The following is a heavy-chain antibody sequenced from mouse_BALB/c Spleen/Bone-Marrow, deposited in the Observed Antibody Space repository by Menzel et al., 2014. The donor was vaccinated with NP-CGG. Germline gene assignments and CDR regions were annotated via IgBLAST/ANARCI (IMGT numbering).Heavy chain of an antibody. CDR2: INSNGGST. CDR1: GFTFSSYG. J-gene: IGHJ2*03. V-gene: IGHV5-6-3*01. Sequence: EVQGVESGGGLVQPGGSLKLSCAASGFTFSSYGMSWVRQTPDKRLELVAAINSNGGSTYYPDSVKGRFTISRDNAKDTLYLQVSSLKSEDTAMYYCARVWYFDYWGQGTSLTVSS. CDR3: ARVWYFDY.